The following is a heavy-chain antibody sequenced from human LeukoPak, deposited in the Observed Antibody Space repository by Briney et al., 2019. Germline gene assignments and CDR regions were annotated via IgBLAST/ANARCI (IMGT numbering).Heavy chain of an antibody. CDR2: INHSGST. D-gene: IGHD6-19*01. V-gene: IGHV4-34*01. CDR3: ARHGPSRYSSGWDPDY. CDR1: GGSFSGYY. Sequence: SETLSLTCAVYGGSFSGYYWSWIRQPPGKGLEWIGEINHSGSTNYNPSLKSRVTISVDTSKNQFSLKLSSVTAADTAVYYCARHGPSRYSSGWDPDYWGQGTLVTVSS. J-gene: IGHJ4*02.